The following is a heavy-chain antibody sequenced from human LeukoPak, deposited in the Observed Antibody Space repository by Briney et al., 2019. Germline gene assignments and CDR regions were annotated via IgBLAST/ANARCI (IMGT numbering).Heavy chain of an antibody. CDR3: ARCSSTSCYGHAFDI. Sequence: GESLKISCKGSGYSFTSYWIGWVRQMPGKGLEWMGIIYPGDSDTRYSPSFQGQVTISADKSISTAYLQWSSLKASDTAMYYCARCSSTSCYGHAFDIWGQGTMVTVSS. CDR2: IYPGDSDT. J-gene: IGHJ3*02. CDR1: GYSFTSYW. V-gene: IGHV5-51*01. D-gene: IGHD2-2*01.